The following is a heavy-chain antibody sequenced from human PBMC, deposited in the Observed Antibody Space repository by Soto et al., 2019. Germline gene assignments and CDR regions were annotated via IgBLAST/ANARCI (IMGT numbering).Heavy chain of an antibody. CDR2: INPSGGST. J-gene: IGHJ4*02. V-gene: IGHV1-46*01. CDR3: ARKGFDY. Sequence: ASVKVSCKASGYTFTSYGISWVRQAPGQGLEWIGIINPSGGSTSYAQKFQGRVTMTRDTSTSTVYVELSSLRSEDTAVYYCARKGFDYWGQGTLVTVSS. CDR1: GYTFTSYG.